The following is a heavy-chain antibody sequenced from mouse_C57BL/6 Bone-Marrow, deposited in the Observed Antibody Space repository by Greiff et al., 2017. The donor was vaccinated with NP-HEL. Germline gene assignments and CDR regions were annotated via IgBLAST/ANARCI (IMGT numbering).Heavy chain of an antibody. Sequence: QVQLKQSGAELVKPGASVKMSCKASGYTFTSYWITWVKQRPGQGLEWIGDIYPGSGSTNYNEKFKSKATLTVDTSSSTAYMQLSSLTSEDSAVYYCARWRGYSFAYWGQGTLVTVSA. D-gene: IGHD1-1*01. V-gene: IGHV1-55*01. CDR2: IYPGSGST. J-gene: IGHJ3*01. CDR1: GYTFTSYW. CDR3: ARWRGYSFAY.